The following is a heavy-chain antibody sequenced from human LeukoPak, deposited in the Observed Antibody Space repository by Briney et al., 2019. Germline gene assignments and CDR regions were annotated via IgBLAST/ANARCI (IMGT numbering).Heavy chain of an antibody. CDR2: ISAYNGNT. Sequence: GASVKVSCKASGYTFTSYGISWVRQAPGQGLEWMGWISAYNGNTNYAQKLQGRVTMTTDTSTSTAYMELRSLRSDDTAVYYCARESGITMIVAIPPFDYWGQGTLVTVSS. CDR1: GYTFTSYG. D-gene: IGHD3-22*01. V-gene: IGHV1-18*01. J-gene: IGHJ4*02. CDR3: ARESGITMIVAIPPFDY.